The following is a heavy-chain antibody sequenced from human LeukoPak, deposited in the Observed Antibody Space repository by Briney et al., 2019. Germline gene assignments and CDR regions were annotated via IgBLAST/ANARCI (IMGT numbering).Heavy chain of an antibody. Sequence: PSETLSLTCDVYGGSISNSASYWGWVRQPPGKRLEWIATVHYSGSTFYSPSLKSRVAISVDTSQSQFSLKLGSVTATDTAVYYCARQIWPHYNPSWGRGVLVTVSS. J-gene: IGHJ5*02. CDR3: ARQIWPHYNPS. CDR1: GGSISNSASY. V-gene: IGHV4-39*01. CDR2: VHYSGST. D-gene: IGHD5-24*01.